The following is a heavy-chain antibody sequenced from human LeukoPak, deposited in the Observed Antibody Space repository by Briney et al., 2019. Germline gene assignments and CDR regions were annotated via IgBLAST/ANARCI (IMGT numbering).Heavy chain of an antibody. V-gene: IGHV3-23*01. CDR3: AKTELWFGELDYFDY. CDR1: GFTSSSYA. D-gene: IGHD3-10*01. Sequence: PGGSLRLSCAASGFTSSSYAMSWVRQAPGKGLEWVSAISGSGGSTYYADSVKGRFTISRDNSKNTLYLQMNSLRAEDTAVYYCAKTELWFGELDYFDYWGQGTLVTVSS. CDR2: ISGSGGST. J-gene: IGHJ4*02.